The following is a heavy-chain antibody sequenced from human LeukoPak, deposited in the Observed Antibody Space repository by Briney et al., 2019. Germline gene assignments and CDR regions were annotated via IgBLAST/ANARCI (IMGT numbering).Heavy chain of an antibody. CDR1: GFTFSNAW. CDR3: TTLFVYNWNDVGALDY. CDR2: IKSKADGGTT. J-gene: IGHJ4*02. Sequence: GGSLRLSCAASGFTFSNAWMSWVRQAPGKGLEWVGRIKSKADGGTTDYAAPVKGRFTISRDDSKNTLYLQMNSLKTEDTAVYYCTTLFVYNWNDVGALDYWGQGTLVTVSS. D-gene: IGHD1-1*01. V-gene: IGHV3-15*01.